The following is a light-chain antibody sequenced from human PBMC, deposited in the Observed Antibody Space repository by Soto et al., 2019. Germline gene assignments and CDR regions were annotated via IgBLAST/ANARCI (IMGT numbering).Light chain of an antibody. V-gene: IGKV3-15*01. CDR3: QQYNNWPPWT. J-gene: IGKJ1*01. CDR1: QSVSSN. Sequence: EIVMTESPATLSVSPGERATLSYRASQSVSSNLAWYQQKPGQAPTLLIYGASTRATGIPARFSGSGSGTEFTLTIRSLQSEDFAVYYCQQYNNWPPWTFGQGTKVDIK. CDR2: GAS.